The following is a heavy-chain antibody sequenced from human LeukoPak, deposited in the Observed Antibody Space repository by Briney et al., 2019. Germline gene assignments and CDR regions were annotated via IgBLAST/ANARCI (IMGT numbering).Heavy chain of an antibody. Sequence: PGGSLRLSCRASGFTFGDYAVSWVSQAPGKGLEWVSFIRSKAYGGTTEYAASVKGRFIISRDDSKSIAYLQMNSLKSEDTAMYYCIRVSGALGFLEWPVYFFDYWGQGTLVTVSS. J-gene: IGHJ4*02. CDR3: IRVSGALGFLEWPVYFFDY. D-gene: IGHD3-3*01. CDR1: GFTFGDYA. V-gene: IGHV3-49*04. CDR2: IRSKAYGGTT.